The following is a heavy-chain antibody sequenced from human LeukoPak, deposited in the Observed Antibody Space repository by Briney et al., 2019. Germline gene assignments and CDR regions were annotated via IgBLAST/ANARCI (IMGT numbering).Heavy chain of an antibody. Sequence: GGSLRLSCAASGFTFSSYAMSWVRQAPGKGLEWVSVIYSGGSTYYADSVKGRFTISRDNSKNTLYLQMNSLRAEDTAVYYCARKDTYYYDSSGPHDAFDIWGQGTMVTVSS. J-gene: IGHJ3*02. CDR1: GFTFSSYA. D-gene: IGHD3-22*01. V-gene: IGHV3-66*01. CDR2: IYSGGST. CDR3: ARKDTYYYDSSGPHDAFDI.